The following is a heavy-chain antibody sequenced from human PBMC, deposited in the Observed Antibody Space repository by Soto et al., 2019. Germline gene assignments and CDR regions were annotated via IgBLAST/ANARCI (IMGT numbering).Heavy chain of an antibody. J-gene: IGHJ4*02. CDR2: ISDDGDKV. Sequence: ESGGGVVQPGRSLRLSCAASEFTFSDYAMHWVRQAPGKGLEWVAVISDDGDKVFYADSMKDRLTISRDNSKSTLFLQLTSLGPEDTALYYCARGDGTGLYNSGWSPRYWGQGTLVTVSS. V-gene: IGHV3-30-3*01. D-gene: IGHD6-19*01. CDR1: EFTFSDYA. CDR3: ARGDGTGLYNSGWSPRY.